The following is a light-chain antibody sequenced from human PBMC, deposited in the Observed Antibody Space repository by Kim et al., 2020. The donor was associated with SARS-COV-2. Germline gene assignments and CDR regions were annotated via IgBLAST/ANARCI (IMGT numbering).Light chain of an antibody. CDR1: QGIRND. CDR2: AAS. V-gene: IGKV1-6*01. CDR3: LQDYNYPWM. Sequence: ESVGDRDTITCRASQGIRNDLGWYQQKPGKAPKLLIYAASSVQSGVPSRFSGSGSGTDFTLTISSLQPEDFATYYCLQDYNYPWMFGQGTKVDIK. J-gene: IGKJ1*01.